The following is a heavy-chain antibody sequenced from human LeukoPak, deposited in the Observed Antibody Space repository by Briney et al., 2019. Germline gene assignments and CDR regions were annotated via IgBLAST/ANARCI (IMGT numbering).Heavy chain of an antibody. J-gene: IGHJ1*01. Sequence: ASVMVACKTTGYSFTNYGMYWVRQAPRQSPEWMGRINTGNGNTKSSQKFQDRVTLTRDTSASTGYMELNNLSSEDTAVYYCARVPLHDDSRHYYPHWGQGTPVTVSS. CDR2: INTGNGNT. D-gene: IGHD3-22*01. CDR1: GYSFTNYG. CDR3: ARVPLHDDSRHYYPH. V-gene: IGHV1-3*04.